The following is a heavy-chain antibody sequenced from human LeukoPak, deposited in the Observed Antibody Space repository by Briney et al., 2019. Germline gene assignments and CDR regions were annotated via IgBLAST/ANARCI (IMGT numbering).Heavy chain of an antibody. J-gene: IGHJ4*02. V-gene: IGHV4-59*13. CDR2: FYCSGST. CDR1: GGSISSYY. D-gene: IGHD6-19*01. Sequence: SVTLSLTCTVSGGSISSYYWSWMRQPPGKGLEGIGYFYCSGSTNYNPCLKSRVTISVDTYKYQFSMKLSSVTAADTAVYYCARGEAVAGKNFDYWGQGTLVTVSS. CDR3: ARGEAVAGKNFDY.